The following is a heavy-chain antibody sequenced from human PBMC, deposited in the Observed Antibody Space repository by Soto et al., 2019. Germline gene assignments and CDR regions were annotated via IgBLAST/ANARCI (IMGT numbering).Heavy chain of an antibody. D-gene: IGHD6-19*01. CDR2: IIPILGIA. CDR1: GGTFSSYT. Sequence: GASVKVSCKASGGTFSSYTISWVRQAPGQGLEWMGRIIPILGIANYAQKFQGRVTITADKSTSTAYMELSSLRSEDTAVYYCASPGWYGGNWFDPWGQGTLVTVSS. CDR3: ASPGWYGGNWFDP. V-gene: IGHV1-69*02. J-gene: IGHJ5*02.